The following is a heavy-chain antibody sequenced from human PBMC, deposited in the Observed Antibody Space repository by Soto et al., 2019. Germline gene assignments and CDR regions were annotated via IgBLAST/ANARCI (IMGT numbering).Heavy chain of an antibody. CDR2: ISGSGGST. CDR1: GVTFSSYA. CDR3: ARDYGAGIVGATGYGMDV. V-gene: IGHV3-23*01. D-gene: IGHD1-26*01. Sequence: GGALRLSCAASGVTFSSYAMSWVRQAPGKGLEWVSAISGSGGSTYYADSVKGRFTISRDNAKNSLYLQMNSLRDEDTAVYYCARDYGAGIVGATGYGMDVWGQGTTVTVSS. J-gene: IGHJ6*02.